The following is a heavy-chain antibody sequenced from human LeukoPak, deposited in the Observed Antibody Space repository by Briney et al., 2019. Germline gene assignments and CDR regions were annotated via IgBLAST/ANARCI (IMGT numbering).Heavy chain of an antibody. V-gene: IGHV3-7*03. CDR3: VRRNLFDY. J-gene: IGHJ4*02. CDR2: ISQDGTKQ. CDR1: RFTFRSYW. Sequence: GGSLRLSCAVSRFTFRSYWMSWLRQAPGKGLECVASISQDGTKQYYVDSVRGRFTISRDDAKNSVYLQMNNLRVQDTAVYYCVRRNLFDYGGQGTLVTVSS.